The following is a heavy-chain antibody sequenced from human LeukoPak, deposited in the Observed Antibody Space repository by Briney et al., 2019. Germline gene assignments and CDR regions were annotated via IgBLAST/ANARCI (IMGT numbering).Heavy chain of an antibody. CDR3: ARGGFTRLRGKFDY. CDR1: GFTFSDYY. V-gene: IGHV3-11*01. D-gene: IGHD5-12*01. J-gene: IGHJ4*02. CDR2: ISGSGTTI. Sequence: GGSLRLSCAASGFTFSDYYMSWIRQAPGGGLEWGSYISGSGTTIYYADSVKGRFTSSRDNAKNSLYLQMNSLRAEDTAVYYCARGGFTRLRGKFDYWGQGTLVTVSS.